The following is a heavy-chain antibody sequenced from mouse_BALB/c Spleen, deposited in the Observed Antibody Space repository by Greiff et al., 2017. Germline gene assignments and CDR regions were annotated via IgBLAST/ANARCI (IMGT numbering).Heavy chain of an antibody. CDR2: IFPGSGNT. V-gene: IGHV1-66*01. D-gene: IGHD2-4*01. Sequence: QVQLQQSGPELVKPGASVKISCKASGYSFTSYYIHWVKQRPGQGLEWIGWIFPGSGNTKYNEKFKGKATLTADTSSSTAYMQLSSLTSEDSAVYFCARGDYDEVWFAYWGQGTLVTVSA. CDR1: GYSFTSYY. J-gene: IGHJ3*01. CDR3: ARGDYDEVWFAY.